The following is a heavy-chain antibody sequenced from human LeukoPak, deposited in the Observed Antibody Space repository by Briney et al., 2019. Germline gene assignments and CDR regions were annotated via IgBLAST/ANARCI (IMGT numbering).Heavy chain of an antibody. J-gene: IGHJ4*02. V-gene: IGHV3-9*01. Sequence: PGGSLRLSCAASGFTFDDYAMHWVRQAPGKGLEWVSGISWNSGSIGYADSVKGRFTISRDNAKNSLHLQMNSLRAEDTALYYCAKDMEPDYSGSLGGWGQGTLVTVSS. CDR3: AKDMEPDYSGSLGG. D-gene: IGHD1-26*01. CDR1: GFTFDDYA. CDR2: ISWNSGSI.